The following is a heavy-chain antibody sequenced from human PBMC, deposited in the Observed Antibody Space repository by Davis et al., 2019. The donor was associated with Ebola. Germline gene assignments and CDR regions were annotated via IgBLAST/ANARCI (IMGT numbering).Heavy chain of an antibody. CDR2: INPNDGRT. D-gene: IGHD5-12*01. CDR1: GYTFTNYY. V-gene: IGHV1-46*03. J-gene: IGHJ3*02. CDR3: TTPGGQDSGYDVFDI. Sequence: AASVKVSCKASGYTFTNYYMHWVRQAPGQGLAWMGMINPNDGRTIYAQKFQGRVTVTRDTSPTTVYMDLSSLRSEDTALYYCTTPGGQDSGYDVFDIWGQGTMVTVSS.